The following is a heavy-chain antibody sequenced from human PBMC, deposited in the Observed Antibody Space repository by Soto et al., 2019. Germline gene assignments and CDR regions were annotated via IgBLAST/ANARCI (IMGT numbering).Heavy chain of an antibody. CDR1: GYTFNSYD. CDR2: MNPNSGNT. Sequence: ASVKVSCKASGYTFNSYDINWVRQATGQGLEWMGWMNPNSGNTGYAQKFQGRVTMTRNTSISTAYMELSSLRSEDTAVYYCARADNYYGSGSYNYMDVWGKGTTVTVSS. V-gene: IGHV1-8*01. D-gene: IGHD3-10*01. J-gene: IGHJ6*03. CDR3: ARADNYYGSGSYNYMDV.